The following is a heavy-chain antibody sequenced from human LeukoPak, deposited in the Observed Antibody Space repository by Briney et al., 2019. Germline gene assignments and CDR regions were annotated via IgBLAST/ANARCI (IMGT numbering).Heavy chain of an antibody. D-gene: IGHD3-10*01. V-gene: IGHV4-4*07. J-gene: IGHJ4*02. CDR1: GGSISSYY. CDR3: ARAIWYGSGTTAFDY. CDR2: IYTSGITNYNT. Sequence: SETLSLTCTVSGGSISSYYWSWIRQPAGKGLEWIGRIYTSGITNYNTNYNPSLSSRVTMSVDTSKNQFSLKLNSATAADTAVYFCARAIWYGSGTTAFDYWGPGTLVTVSS.